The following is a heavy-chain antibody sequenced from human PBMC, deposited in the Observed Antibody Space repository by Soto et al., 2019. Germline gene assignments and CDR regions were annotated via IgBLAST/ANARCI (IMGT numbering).Heavy chain of an antibody. V-gene: IGHV1-69*06. J-gene: IGHJ6*02. CDR1: GGTFSSYP. D-gene: IGHD5-12*01. Sequence: AASVKVSCKASGGTFSSYPISWVRQAPGQWLEWMGGIIPIFGTANYAQKFQGRVTITADKSTSTAYMELSSLRSEDTAVYYCAREAYSGYRFETAGYYDAMDIWGQGTTVTVSS. CDR2: IIPIFGTA. CDR3: AREAYSGYRFETAGYYDAMDI.